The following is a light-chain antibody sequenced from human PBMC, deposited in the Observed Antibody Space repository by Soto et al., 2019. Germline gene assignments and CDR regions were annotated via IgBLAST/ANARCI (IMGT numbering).Light chain of an antibody. CDR1: QSISSY. CDR3: QHSYSTIT. CDR2: AAS. V-gene: IGKV1-39*01. J-gene: IGKJ5*01. Sequence: IQRNQSPSSMSASVGDRVTITCRASQSISSYLNWYQQKPGKAPKILIYAASSLQSGVPSRFIGSGSGTDFTLTIRSLKPEYFATYYCQHSYSTITFCQGTRLEIK.